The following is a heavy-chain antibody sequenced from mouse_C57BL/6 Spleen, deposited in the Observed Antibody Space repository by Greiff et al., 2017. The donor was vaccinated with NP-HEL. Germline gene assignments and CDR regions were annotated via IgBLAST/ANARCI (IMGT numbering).Heavy chain of an antibody. D-gene: IGHD4-1*01. CDR1: GYAFTNYL. CDR2: INPGSGGT. Sequence: QVQLQQSGAELVRPGTSVKVSCKASGYAFTNYLIEWVKQRPGQGLEWIGVINPGSGGTNYNEKFKGKATLTADKSSSTAYMQLSSLTSEDSAVYFCARSLTGTFDYWGQGTTLTVSS. J-gene: IGHJ2*01. V-gene: IGHV1-54*01. CDR3: ARSLTGTFDY.